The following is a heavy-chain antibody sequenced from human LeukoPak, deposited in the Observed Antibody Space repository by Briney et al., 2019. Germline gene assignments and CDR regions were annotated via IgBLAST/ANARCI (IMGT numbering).Heavy chain of an antibody. CDR1: GYTFTSYG. J-gene: IGHJ6*02. CDR2: ISAYNGNT. D-gene: IGHD3-22*01. Sequence: ASVKVSCKASGYTFTSYGVSWVRQAPGQGLEWMGWISAYNGNTNYAQKLQGRVTMTTDTSTSTAYMELRSLRSDDTAVYYCARDHYYDSSGYYYPHYYYYGMDVWGQGTTVIVSS. V-gene: IGHV1-18*01. CDR3: ARDHYYDSSGYYYPHYYYYGMDV.